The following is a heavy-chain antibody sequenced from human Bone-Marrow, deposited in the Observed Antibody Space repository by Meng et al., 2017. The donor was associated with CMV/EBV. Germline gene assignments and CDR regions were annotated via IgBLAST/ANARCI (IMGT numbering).Heavy chain of an antibody. J-gene: IGHJ6*01. Sequence: GESLKISCAASGFTFRDYYMTWIRQAPGKGLEWVSYISSSGSTIYYADSVKGRFTVSRDNAKNSLYLQMNSLRAEDTAVYYCARELVDYYYHYGKYVWGQGTTVTVSS. CDR3: ARELVDYYYHYGKYV. CDR1: GFTFRDYY. CDR2: ISSSGSTI. V-gene: IGHV3-11*04. D-gene: IGHD3-9*01.